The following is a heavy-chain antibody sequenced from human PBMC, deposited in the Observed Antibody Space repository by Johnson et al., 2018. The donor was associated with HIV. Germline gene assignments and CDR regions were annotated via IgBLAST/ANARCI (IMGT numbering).Heavy chain of an antibody. J-gene: IGHJ3*02. CDR2: IKQDGSEK. V-gene: IGHV3-7*01. CDR3: TDGESFFDI. Sequence: MQLVESVGGVVQPGGSLRLSCAASVFAFDKYWMSWVRQAPGKGLEWVANIKQDGSEKYYVDSVKGRFTISRDNAKNSLYLQMNSLRAEDTAVYYCTDGESFFDIWGQGTMVTVSS. D-gene: IGHD3-10*01. CDR1: VFAFDKYW.